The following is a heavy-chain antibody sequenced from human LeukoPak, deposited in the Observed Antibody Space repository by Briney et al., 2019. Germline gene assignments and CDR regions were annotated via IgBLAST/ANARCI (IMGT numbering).Heavy chain of an antibody. J-gene: IGHJ4*02. CDR2: IRSKAYGGTT. CDR1: GFTFSDYY. CDR3: TRDGSMVLT. V-gene: IGHV3-49*03. Sequence: SLRLSCAASGFTFSDYYMSWFRQAPGKGLEWVGFIRSKAYGGTTEYAASVKGRFTISRDDSKSIAYLQMNSLKTEDTAVYYCTRDGSMVLTWGQGTLVTVSS. D-gene: IGHD3-10*01.